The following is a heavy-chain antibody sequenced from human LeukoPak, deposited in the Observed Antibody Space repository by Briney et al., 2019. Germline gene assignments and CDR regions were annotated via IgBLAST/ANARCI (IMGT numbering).Heavy chain of an antibody. D-gene: IGHD3-9*01. Sequence: ASVTVSCKASGYTFTGYYMHWVRQAPGQGLEWMGWINPNSGGTNYAQKFQGRVTMTRDTSISTAYMELSRLRSDDTAVYYCARGGGYDILTGYYNDYWGQGTLVTVSS. J-gene: IGHJ4*02. V-gene: IGHV1-2*02. CDR2: INPNSGGT. CDR3: ARGGGYDILTGYYNDY. CDR1: GYTFTGYY.